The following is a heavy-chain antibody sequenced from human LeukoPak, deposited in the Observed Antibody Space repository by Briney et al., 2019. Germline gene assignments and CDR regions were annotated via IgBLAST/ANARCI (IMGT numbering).Heavy chain of an antibody. Sequence: GGSLRLSCAASRFTFSTYAMSWVRQAPGKGLEWVSAISGSGGSTYYADSVKGRFTISRDNSKNTLYLQMNSLRAEDTAVYYCAKDRAAAAGTPDYWGQGTLVTVSS. D-gene: IGHD6-13*01. CDR1: RFTFSTYA. CDR2: ISGSGGST. CDR3: AKDRAAAAGTPDY. V-gene: IGHV3-23*01. J-gene: IGHJ4*02.